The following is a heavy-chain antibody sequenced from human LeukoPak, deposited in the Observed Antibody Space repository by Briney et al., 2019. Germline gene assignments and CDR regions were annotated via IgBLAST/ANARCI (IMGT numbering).Heavy chain of an antibody. J-gene: IGHJ4*02. CDR2: INHSGST. CDR3: AARFTIFGVVIPY. Sequence: SETLSLTCAVYGGSFSGYYWSWIRQPPGKGLEWIGEINHSGSTNYNPSLKSRVTISVDTSKNQFSLKLSSVTAADTAVYYCAARFTIFGVVIPYWGQETLVTVSS. CDR1: GGSFSGYY. V-gene: IGHV4-34*01. D-gene: IGHD3-3*01.